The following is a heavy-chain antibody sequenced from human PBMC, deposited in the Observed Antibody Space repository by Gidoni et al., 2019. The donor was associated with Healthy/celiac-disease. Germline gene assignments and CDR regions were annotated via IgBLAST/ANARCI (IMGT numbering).Heavy chain of an antibody. CDR1: GPSLSNARMG. J-gene: IGHJ5*02. D-gene: IGHD5-12*01. V-gene: IGHV2-26*01. Sequence: TLNASAPVLVKPTDTPTLTFTVPGPSLSNARMGVCWIRQPPGKARERLARIFSNDEKSYSTSLKSRHSIVKDTSKSQMNLTMTNMNPVNTAKYDWERSVRTGYSGGRYWFDPWGQGTLVTVSS. CDR2: IFSNDEK. CDR3: ERSVRTGYSGGRYWFDP.